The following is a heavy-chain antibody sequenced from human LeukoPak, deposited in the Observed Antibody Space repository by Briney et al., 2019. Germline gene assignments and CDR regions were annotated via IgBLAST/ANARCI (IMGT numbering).Heavy chain of an antibody. CDR3: AKELSPMGR. J-gene: IGHJ4*02. CDR2: ISGSGGRT. CDR1: GFTFRSYA. V-gene: IGHV3-23*01. D-gene: IGHD1-26*01. Sequence: GGSLRLSGVSSGFTFRSYAMSWVRQAPGKGLEWVSAISGSGGRTYYADSEKGRYTSPRDNSKNTLYLQMNSLRAEDTAVYYCAKELSPMGRWGQGTLVTVPS.